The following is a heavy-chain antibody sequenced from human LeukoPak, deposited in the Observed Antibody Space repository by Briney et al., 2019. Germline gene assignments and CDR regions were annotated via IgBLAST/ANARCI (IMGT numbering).Heavy chain of an antibody. Sequence: SQTLSLTCAVYGGSFSGYYWSWIRQPPGKGLEWIGEINHNGSTNYNPSLKSRVTISVDTSKNQFSLKLSSVTAADTAVYYCARHRRNYDFWSGYYRFFGHFDYWGQGTLVTVSS. CDR3: ARHRRNYDFWSGYYRFFGHFDY. CDR1: GGSFSGYY. V-gene: IGHV4-34*01. J-gene: IGHJ4*02. D-gene: IGHD3-3*01. CDR2: INHNGST.